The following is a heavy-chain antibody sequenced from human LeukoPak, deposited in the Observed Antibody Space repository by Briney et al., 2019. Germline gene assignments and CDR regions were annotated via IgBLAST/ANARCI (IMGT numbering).Heavy chain of an antibody. D-gene: IGHD6-25*01. CDR3: GGPNPLLERPSAMDV. J-gene: IGHJ6*02. V-gene: IGHV3-7*03. Sequence: GGSLRLSCAASGFTFSRNWMIWVRQAPGKRLEWVANINQDGSEKYYVDSVKGRFTISRDNAKNSLYLQMNSLRAEDTAVYYCGGPNPLLERPSAMDVWGQGTTVTVSS. CDR1: GFTFSRNW. CDR2: INQDGSEK.